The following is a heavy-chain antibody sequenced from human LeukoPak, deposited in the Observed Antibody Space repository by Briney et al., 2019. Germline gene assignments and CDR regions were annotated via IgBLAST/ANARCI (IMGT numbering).Heavy chain of an antibody. CDR2: IIPIFGTA. Sequence: SVKVSCKASGGTFSSYAISWVRQAPGQGLELMGGIIPIFGTANYAQKFQGRVTITADESTSTAYMELSSLRSEDTAVYYCARGVSLGYCSSTSCYRFDYWGQGTLVTVSS. V-gene: IGHV1-69*13. CDR3: ARGVSLGYCSSTSCYRFDY. D-gene: IGHD2-2*02. CDR1: GGTFSSYA. J-gene: IGHJ4*02.